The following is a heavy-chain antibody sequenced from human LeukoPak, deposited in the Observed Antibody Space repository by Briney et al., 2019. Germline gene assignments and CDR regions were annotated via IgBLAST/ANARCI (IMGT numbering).Heavy chain of an antibody. Sequence: PLETLSLTCAVYGGSFSGYYWSWIRHPPGKGLEWIGEINHSGSTNYNPPLKSRVTISVDTSKTQFSLKLSSVTAADTAVYYCARGDRITMIVEGAFDIWGQGTMVTVSS. J-gene: IGHJ3*02. CDR2: INHSGST. D-gene: IGHD3-22*01. CDR1: GGSFSGYY. V-gene: IGHV4-34*01. CDR3: ARGDRITMIVEGAFDI.